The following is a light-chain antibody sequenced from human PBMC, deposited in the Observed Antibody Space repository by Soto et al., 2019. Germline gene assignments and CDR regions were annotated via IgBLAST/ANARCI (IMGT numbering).Light chain of an antibody. J-gene: IGLJ2*01. CDR2: ANI. CDR1: NTNIGAGYD. V-gene: IGLV1-40*01. Sequence: QLVLTQPPSVSGAPGQRVSISCTGSNTNIGAGYDVNWYQQLPGTAPKLLIYANINRPSGVPDRFSGSKSGASAFLVITGLQAEDEADYYCQSYDSSLSGSVVFGGGTKLTVL. CDR3: QSYDSSLSGSVV.